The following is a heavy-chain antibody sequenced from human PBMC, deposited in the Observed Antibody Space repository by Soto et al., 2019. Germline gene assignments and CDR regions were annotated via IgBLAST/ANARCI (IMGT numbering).Heavy chain of an antibody. CDR2: ISSSSSYI. V-gene: IGHV3-21*01. Sequence: GGSLRLSCAASGFTFSSYSKNWVRQAPGKGLEWVSSISSSSSYIYYADSVKGRFTISRDNAKNSLYLQMNSLRAEDTAVYYCARAPTGTTVTTGHYGMDVWGQGTTVTVSS. CDR3: ARAPTGTTVTTGHYGMDV. J-gene: IGHJ6*02. CDR1: GFTFSSYS. D-gene: IGHD4-17*01.